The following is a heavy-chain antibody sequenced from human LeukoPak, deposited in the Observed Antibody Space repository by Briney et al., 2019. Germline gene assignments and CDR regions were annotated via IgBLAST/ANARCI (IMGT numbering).Heavy chain of an antibody. V-gene: IGHV1-69*05. D-gene: IGHD6-13*01. J-gene: IGHJ6*03. CDR3: ASHSSSWLRGYYYYYMDV. Sequence: GASVKVSCKASGGTFSSYAISWVRQAPGQGLEWMGGIIPIFGTANYAQKFQGRVTITTDESTSTAYMELSSLRSEDTAVYYCASHSSSWLRGYYYYYMDVWGKGTTVTVSS. CDR2: IIPIFGTA. CDR1: GGTFSSYA.